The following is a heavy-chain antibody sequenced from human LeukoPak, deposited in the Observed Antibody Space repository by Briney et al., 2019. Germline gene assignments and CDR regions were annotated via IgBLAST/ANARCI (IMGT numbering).Heavy chain of an antibody. J-gene: IGHJ6*03. Sequence: GGSLRLSCAASGFTFSSYWMSWVRQAPGKGLEWVANIKQDGSEKYYVDSVKGRFTISRDNAKNSLYLQMNSLRAEDTAVYYCAREDGSHYYYYYMDVWGKGTTVTVSS. CDR1: GFTFSSYW. CDR2: IKQDGSEK. CDR3: AREDGSHYYYYYMDV. V-gene: IGHV3-7*01. D-gene: IGHD3-10*01.